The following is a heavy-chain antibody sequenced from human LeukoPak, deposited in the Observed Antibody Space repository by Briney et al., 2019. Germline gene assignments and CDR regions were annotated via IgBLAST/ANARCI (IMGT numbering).Heavy chain of an antibody. D-gene: IGHD5-12*01. Sequence: PGGSLRPSCAASGFTFSTYGMHWVRQAPGRGLEWVAVISYDGNTKYYADSVKGRFTISRDNSKNTLYLQMSSLRAEDTAVYYCAKEGSPMVATTMDVWGQGTTVTVSS. CDR3: AKEGSPMVATTMDV. CDR1: GFTFSTYG. V-gene: IGHV3-30*18. CDR2: ISYDGNTK. J-gene: IGHJ6*02.